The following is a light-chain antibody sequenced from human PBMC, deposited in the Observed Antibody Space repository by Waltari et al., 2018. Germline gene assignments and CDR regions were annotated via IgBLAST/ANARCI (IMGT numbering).Light chain of an antibody. V-gene: IGKV3-15*01. J-gene: IGKJ2*01. CDR1: QSVTNN. CDR2: AVS. CDR3: HQYNDWPQT. Sequence: EIVMTQSPATLSVSPGERATLSCRASQSVTNNLAWYQPKPGQPPRLLIYAVSTRAAGIQARISGSGSGTEFTLTISGLQSEDFAVYYCHQYNDWPQTFGQGTKLDIK.